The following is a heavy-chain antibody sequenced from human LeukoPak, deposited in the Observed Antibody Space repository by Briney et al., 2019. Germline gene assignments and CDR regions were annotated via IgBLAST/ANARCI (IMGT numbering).Heavy chain of an antibody. J-gene: IGHJ4*02. V-gene: IGHV1-69*13. D-gene: IGHD1-26*01. CDR2: IIPIFGTA. CDR1: GYTFTSYG. CDR3: ARVSRTGSYGRAPGPFDY. Sequence: SVKVSCKASGYTFTSYGIRWVRQAPGQGLEWMGGIIPIFGTANYAQKFQGRVTITADESTSTAYMELSSLRSEDTAVYYCARVSRTGSYGRAPGPFDYWGQGTLVTVSS.